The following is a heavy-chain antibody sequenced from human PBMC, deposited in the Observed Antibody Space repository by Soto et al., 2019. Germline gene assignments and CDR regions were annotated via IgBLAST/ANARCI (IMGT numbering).Heavy chain of an antibody. Sequence: SETLSLTCSFSCGSIISSSYFWGWIRQPPGMGPEWIGSIDYSGTTYYNPSLKTRVTISVDTSKNQFSLRLNSVTASDTAVYYCARHSASVGVPFTFWGQGTLVTV. D-gene: IGHD1-26*01. CDR2: IDYSGTT. CDR3: ARHSASVGVPFTF. J-gene: IGHJ4*02. CDR1: CGSIISSSYF. V-gene: IGHV4-39*01.